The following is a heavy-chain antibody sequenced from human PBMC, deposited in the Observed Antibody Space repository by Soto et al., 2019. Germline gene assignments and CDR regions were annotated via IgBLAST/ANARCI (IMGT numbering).Heavy chain of an antibody. V-gene: IGHV4-39*01. Sequence: SETLSLTCTVSGGSVSSGSYYWSWIRQPPGKGLEWIGYIYYSGRTYYNPSLKSRVTISVDTSKNQFSLKLSSVTAADTAVYFCARHLAVATDRSIDYWGQGTLVTVSS. D-gene: IGHD6-19*01. CDR1: GGSVSSGSYY. J-gene: IGHJ4*02. CDR3: ARHLAVATDRSIDY. CDR2: IYYSGRT.